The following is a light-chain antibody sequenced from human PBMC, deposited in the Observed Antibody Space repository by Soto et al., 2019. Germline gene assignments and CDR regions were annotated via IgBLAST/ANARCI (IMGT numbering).Light chain of an antibody. CDR2: AAS. V-gene: IGKV1-8*01. CDR3: QQYYSYPRT. J-gene: IGKJ1*01. Sequence: AIRMTQSQSSFSASTGDRVTITCRASQGISSYFAWYQQKPGKAPKLLIYAASTLQSGVPSRFSGSGSGTDCTLTISCLQSEEFATYYWQQYYSYPRTFGQGTKVEIK. CDR1: QGISSY.